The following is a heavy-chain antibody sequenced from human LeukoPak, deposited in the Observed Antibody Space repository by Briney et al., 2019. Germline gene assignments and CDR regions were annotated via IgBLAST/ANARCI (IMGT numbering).Heavy chain of an antibody. J-gene: IGHJ4*02. D-gene: IGHD1-26*01. CDR3: ARGSSGSYFYFDY. CDR1: GFTVSSNY. Sequence: GGSLRLSCAASGFTVSSNYMSWVRQAPGKGLEWVSVIYSGGSTYYADSVKGRFTISRDNAKNSLYLQMNSLRVEDTALYYCARGSSGSYFYFDYWGQGNVVTVSS. CDR2: IYSGGST. V-gene: IGHV3-66*01.